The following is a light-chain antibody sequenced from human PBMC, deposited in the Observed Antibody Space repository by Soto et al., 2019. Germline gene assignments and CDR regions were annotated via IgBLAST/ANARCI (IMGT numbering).Light chain of an antibody. V-gene: IGKV3-20*01. CDR3: QQYDNSPIT. CDR2: GAS. CDR1: QSVTSNY. J-gene: IGKJ5*01. Sequence: SPGERATLSCRASQSVTSNYLAWYQQKPGQAPRLLIYGASSRATGIPDRFSGTGSETDFTLTISRLEPEDFAVYHCQQYDNSPITFGQGTRLEIK.